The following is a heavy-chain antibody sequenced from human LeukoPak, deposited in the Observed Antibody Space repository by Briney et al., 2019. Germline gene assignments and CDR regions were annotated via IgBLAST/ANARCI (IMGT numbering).Heavy chain of an antibody. CDR1: GGSFSDYY. J-gene: IGHJ6*02. CDR2: INHSGST. CDR3: ARSLSYYYYYYGMDV. V-gene: IGHV4-34*01. Sequence: PSETLSLTCAVYGGSFSDYYWSWIRQPPGKGLEWIGEINHSGSTNYNPSLKSRVTISVDTSKNQFSLKLSSVTAADTAVYYCARSLSYYYYYYGMDVWGQGTTVTVSS. D-gene: IGHD3-16*02.